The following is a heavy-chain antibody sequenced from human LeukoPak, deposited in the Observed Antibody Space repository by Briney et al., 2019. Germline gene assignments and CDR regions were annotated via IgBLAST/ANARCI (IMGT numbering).Heavy chain of an antibody. CDR1: GGSISSYY. CDR3: ARESGAARPSDYFDY. Sequence: SETLSLTCTVSGGSISSYYWGWIRQPPGKGLEWIGYIYYSGSTNYNPSLKSRVTISVDTSKNQFSLKLSSVTAADTAVYYCARESGAARPSDYFDYWGQGTLVTVSS. D-gene: IGHD6-6*01. CDR2: IYYSGST. J-gene: IGHJ4*02. V-gene: IGHV4-59*01.